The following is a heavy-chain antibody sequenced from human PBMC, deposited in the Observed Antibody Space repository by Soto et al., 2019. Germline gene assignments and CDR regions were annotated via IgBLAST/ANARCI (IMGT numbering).Heavy chain of an antibody. CDR1: GYTFTSYA. V-gene: IGHV1-3*01. D-gene: IGHD6-13*01. CDR3: ARDAYSCSWPIPLDY. Sequence: QVQLVQSGAEVKKPGASVKVSCKASGYTFTSYAMHRVRQAPGQRLEWMGWINAGNGNTKYSHKFQGRVTITRDTSASTAYMELCSLRSEDTAVYYCARDAYSCSWPIPLDYWGRGTLVTVSS. CDR2: INAGNGNT. J-gene: IGHJ4*02.